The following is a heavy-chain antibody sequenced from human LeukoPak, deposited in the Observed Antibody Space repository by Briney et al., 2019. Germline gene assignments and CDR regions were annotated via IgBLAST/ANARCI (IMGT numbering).Heavy chain of an antibody. J-gene: IGHJ4*02. CDR3: ARTGVTRIAAAGRPYFDY. Sequence: SSETLSLTCTVSGGSISRYYWSWIRQPPGKGLEWIGYIYYSGSTNYNPSLKSRVTISVDTSKNQFSLKLSSVTAADTAVYYCARTGVTRIAAAGRPYFDYWGQGTLVTVSS. CDR2: IYYSGST. V-gene: IGHV4-59*01. D-gene: IGHD6-13*01. CDR1: GGSISRYY.